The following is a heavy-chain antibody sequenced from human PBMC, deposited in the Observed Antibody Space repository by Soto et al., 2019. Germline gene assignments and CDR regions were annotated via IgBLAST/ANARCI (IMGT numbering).Heavy chain of an antibody. Sequence: ASVKVSCKASGYTFTNFGVTWVRRAPGQGLEWMGWISAYTDTPNYAQKFQGRVTMTIDTSISTAYMELSRLRSDDTAVYYCARGVWFGDFDYWGQGTLVTVSS. D-gene: IGHD3-10*01. CDR3: ARGVWFGDFDY. CDR1: GYTFTNFG. CDR2: ISAYTDTP. J-gene: IGHJ4*02. V-gene: IGHV1-18*01.